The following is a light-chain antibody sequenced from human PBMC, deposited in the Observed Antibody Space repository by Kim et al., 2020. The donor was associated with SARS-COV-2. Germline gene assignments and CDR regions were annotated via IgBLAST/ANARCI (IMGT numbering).Light chain of an antibody. V-gene: IGLV3-21*04. CDR2: YDR. CDR3: QVWDSSSDHVV. Sequence: APGTTATITCGGSRIGTKGVLWYQQKPGQAPVLVMYYDRDRPSGIPERFSGSNSGNTATLTITRVEAEDEADYYCQVWDSSSDHVVFGGGTQLTVL. CDR1: RIGTKG. J-gene: IGLJ2*01.